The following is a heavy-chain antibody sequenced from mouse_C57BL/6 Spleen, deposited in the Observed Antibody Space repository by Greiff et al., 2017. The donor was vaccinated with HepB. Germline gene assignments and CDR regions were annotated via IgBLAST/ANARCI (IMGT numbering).Heavy chain of an antibody. V-gene: IGHV1-64*01. D-gene: IGHD2-4*01. CDR1: GYTFTSYW. J-gene: IGHJ3*01. CDR3: ARSVYYDYDGGFAY. CDR2: IHPNSGST. Sequence: QVQLQQPGAELVKPGASVKLSCKASGYTFTSYWMHWVKQRPGQRLEWIGMIHPNSGSTNYNEKFKSKATLTVDKSSSTAYMQLSSLTSEDSAVYYCARSVYYDYDGGFAYWGQGTLVTVSA.